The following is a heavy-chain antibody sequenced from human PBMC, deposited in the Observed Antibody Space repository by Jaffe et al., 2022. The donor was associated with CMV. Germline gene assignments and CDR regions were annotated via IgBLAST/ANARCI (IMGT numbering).Heavy chain of an antibody. CDR3: TRDQPEGGSFFNTQPDAFDI. Sequence: EVQLVESGGGLVQPGRSLRLSCTASGFTFGDYAMSWVRQAPGKGLEWVGFIRSKAYGGTTEYAASVKGRFTISRDDSKSIAYLQMNSLKTEDTAVYYCTRDQPEGGSFFNTQPDAFDIWGQGTMVTVSS. V-gene: IGHV3-49*04. D-gene: IGHD1-26*01. CDR1: GFTFGDYA. CDR2: IRSKAYGGTT. J-gene: IGHJ3*02.